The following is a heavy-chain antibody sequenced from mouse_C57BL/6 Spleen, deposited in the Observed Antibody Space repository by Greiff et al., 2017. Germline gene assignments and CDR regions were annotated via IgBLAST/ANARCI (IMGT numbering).Heavy chain of an antibody. J-gene: IGHJ4*01. CDR1: GYTFTSYW. CDR2: IDPSDSYT. V-gene: IGHV1-50*01. D-gene: IGHD2-3*01. CDR3: ARSPDGRYAMDY. Sequence: QVQLQQPGAELVKPGASVKLSCKASGYTFTSYWMQWVKQRPGQGLEWIGEIDPSDSYTNSNQKFKGKATLTVDTSSSTAYMQLSSLTSEDSAVYYCARSPDGRYAMDYWGQGTSVTVSS.